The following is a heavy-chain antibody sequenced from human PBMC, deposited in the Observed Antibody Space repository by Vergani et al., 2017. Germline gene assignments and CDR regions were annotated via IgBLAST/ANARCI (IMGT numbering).Heavy chain of an antibody. CDR3: ARGFSQNRMKSLKNWFDP. Sequence: QVQLQQWGAGLLKPSETLSLTCAVYGGSFSGYYWSWIRQPPGKGLEWIGEINHSGSTNYNPALKSRVTISVDTSKNQFSLKRSSVTAADTAVYYCARGFSQNRMKSLKNWFDPWGQGTLVTVSS. V-gene: IGHV4-34*01. D-gene: IGHD2/OR15-2a*01. CDR1: GGSFSGYY. CDR2: INHSGST. J-gene: IGHJ5*02.